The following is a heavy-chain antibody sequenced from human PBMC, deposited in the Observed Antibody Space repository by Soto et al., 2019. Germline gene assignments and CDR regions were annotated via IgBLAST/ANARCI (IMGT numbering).Heavy chain of an antibody. CDR2: ISCCGGST. CDR1: GFDFKKFA. J-gene: IGHJ4*02. D-gene: IGHD6-19*01. V-gene: IGHV3-23*01. Sequence: EVQLLESGGGVVQPGGSLRLSCVASGFDFKKFAMSWVRQAPGEGLEWVSGISCCGGSTSYADSVKGRFSIARDDSTNTLSLQMNNLRVEDTAQYYCAKDDGEQWLIPHLDKWGQGTLVTVS. CDR3: AKDDGEQWLIPHLDK.